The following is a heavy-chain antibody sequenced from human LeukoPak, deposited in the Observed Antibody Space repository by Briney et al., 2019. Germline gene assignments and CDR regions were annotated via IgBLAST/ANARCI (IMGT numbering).Heavy chain of an antibody. Sequence: SETLSLTCTVSGGSISSYYWSWIRQPPGKGLEWIGYIYYTGSTNYNPSLKSRVTISVDTSKNRFSLKVNSVSAADTAVYYCARRGGEDWFFDLWGRGTLVTVSS. D-gene: IGHD3-10*01. CDR1: GGSISSYY. CDR3: ARRGGEDWFFDL. V-gene: IGHV4-59*01. CDR2: IYYTGST. J-gene: IGHJ2*01.